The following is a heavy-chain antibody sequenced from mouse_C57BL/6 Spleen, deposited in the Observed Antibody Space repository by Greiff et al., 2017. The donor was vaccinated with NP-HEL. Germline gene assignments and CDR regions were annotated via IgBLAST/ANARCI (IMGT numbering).Heavy chain of an antibody. J-gene: IGHJ2*01. CDR2: IDPSDSYT. Sequence: QVQLQQPGAELVKPGASVKLSCKASGYTFTSYWMQWVKQRPGQGLEWIGEIDPSDSYTNYNQKFKGKATLPVDTSSSTAYMQLSSLTSEDSAVYYCARRYYGSSYVGDYWGQGTTLTVSS. CDR1: GYTFTSYW. V-gene: IGHV1-50*01. CDR3: ARRYYGSSYVGDY. D-gene: IGHD1-1*01.